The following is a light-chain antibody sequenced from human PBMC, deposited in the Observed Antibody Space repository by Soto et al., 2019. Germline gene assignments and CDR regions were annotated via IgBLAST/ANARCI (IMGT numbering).Light chain of an antibody. CDR1: SGHSTYI. J-gene: IGLJ3*02. V-gene: IGLV4-60*02. CDR3: ETWYSNTHKV. CDR2: LDRSGSY. Sequence: QAVVTQSSSASASLGSSVKLTCILSSGHSTYIIAWHQQQPGKAPRFLMTLDRSGSYNRGSGVPDRFSGSSSGADRYLTFSILQFEDEGDYYCETWYSNTHKVFGGGTKLTVL.